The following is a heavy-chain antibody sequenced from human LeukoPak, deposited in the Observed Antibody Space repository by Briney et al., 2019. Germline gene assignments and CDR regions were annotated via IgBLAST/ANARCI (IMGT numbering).Heavy chain of an antibody. CDR3: AKDQSSGGSCYGGSPCGMDV. Sequence: GGSLRLSCAASGFTFSSYGMHWVRQAPGKGLEWVAVISYDGSNKYYADSVKGRFTISRDNSKNTLYLQMNSLRAEDTAVYYCAKDQSSGGSCYGGSPCGMDVWGQGTTVTVSS. CDR2: ISYDGSNK. CDR1: GFTFSSYG. D-gene: IGHD2-15*01. J-gene: IGHJ6*02. V-gene: IGHV3-30*18.